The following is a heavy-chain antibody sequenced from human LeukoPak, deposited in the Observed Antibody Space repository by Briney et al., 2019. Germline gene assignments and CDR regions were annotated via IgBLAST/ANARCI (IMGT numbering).Heavy chain of an antibody. CDR3: SRESGAFCPFGY. Sequence: GSLRLSCAASGFTVSSNYMSWVRQPPGQGLEWIGEISLTGETNYNPSLNGRVAMSLDGSRNQLSLDLTSVTAVDTAIYYCSRESGAFCPFGYWGQGTLVIVPP. J-gene: IGHJ4*02. CDR1: GFTVSSNY. D-gene: IGHD1-26*01. V-gene: IGHV4-4*02. CDR2: ISLTGET.